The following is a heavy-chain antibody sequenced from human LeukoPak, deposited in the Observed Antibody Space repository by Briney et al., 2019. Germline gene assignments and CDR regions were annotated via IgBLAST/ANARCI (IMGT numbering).Heavy chain of an antibody. D-gene: IGHD3-10*01. V-gene: IGHV3-74*01. CDR3: ARVRGIPVDFDY. CDR2: INTDGSST. CDR1: GFTFSSYW. J-gene: IGHJ4*02. Sequence: GGSLRLSCAASGFTFSSYWMHWVRQAPGKGLVWVSLINTDGSSTSYADSVKGRFTISRDNAKNTLYLQMNSLRAEDTAVYYCARVRGIPVDFDYWGQGTLVTVSS.